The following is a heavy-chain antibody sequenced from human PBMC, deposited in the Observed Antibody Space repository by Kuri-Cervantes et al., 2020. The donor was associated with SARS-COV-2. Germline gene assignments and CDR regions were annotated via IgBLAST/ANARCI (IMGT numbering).Heavy chain of an antibody. CDR3: ARAPRLGIRGGDAFDI. D-gene: IGHD7-27*01. J-gene: IGHJ3*02. CDR2: ISYDGSNK. Sequence: GESLKISCAAPGFTFSSYAMHWVRQAPGKGLEWVAVISYDGSNKYYADSVKGRFTISRDNSKNTLYLQMNSLRAEDTAVYYCARAPRLGIRGGDAFDIWGQGTMVTVSS. CDR1: GFTFSSYA. V-gene: IGHV3-30*04.